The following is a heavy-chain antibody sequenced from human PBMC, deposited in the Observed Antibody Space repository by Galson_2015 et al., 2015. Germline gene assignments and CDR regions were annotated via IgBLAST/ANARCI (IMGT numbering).Heavy chain of an antibody. D-gene: IGHD3-10*01. Sequence: SVKVSCKAPGGTFRSYALSWVRQAPGQGLEWMGGIIPIFGTANYAQKFQGRVTITADESTSTAYMELSSLRSEDTAVYYCAREGSMAWFDPWGQGTLVTVSS. CDR2: IIPIFGTA. V-gene: IGHV1-69*13. J-gene: IGHJ5*02. CDR1: GGTFRSYA. CDR3: AREGSMAWFDP.